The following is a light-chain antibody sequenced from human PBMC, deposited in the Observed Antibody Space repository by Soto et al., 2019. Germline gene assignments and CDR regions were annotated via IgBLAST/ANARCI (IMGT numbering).Light chain of an antibody. V-gene: IGLV1-51*01. Sequence: QSVLTQPPSVYAAPGQKVTISCSGSSSNIGNNYVSWYQHLPGSAPKLLIYDNDKRPSEIPDRFSGSTSGTSATLDITGLQTGDEADYYCGTWDSSLTAGVFGGGTKRPS. CDR2: DND. CDR3: GTWDSSLTAGV. J-gene: IGLJ2*01. CDR1: SSNIGNNY.